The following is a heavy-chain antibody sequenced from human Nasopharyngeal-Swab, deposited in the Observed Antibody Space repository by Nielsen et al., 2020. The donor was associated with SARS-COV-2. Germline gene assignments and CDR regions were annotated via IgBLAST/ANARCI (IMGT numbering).Heavy chain of an antibody. CDR1: GFTFSSYA. CDR2: IYSGGSST. J-gene: IGHJ4*02. CDR3: AKDRGGATVY. V-gene: IGHV3-23*03. Sequence: GESLKISCAASGFTFSSYAMSWVRQAPGKGLEWVSVIYSGGSSTYYADSVKGRFTISRDNSKNTLYLQMNSLRAEGTAVYYCAKDRGGATVYWGQGTLVTVSS. D-gene: IGHD1-26*01.